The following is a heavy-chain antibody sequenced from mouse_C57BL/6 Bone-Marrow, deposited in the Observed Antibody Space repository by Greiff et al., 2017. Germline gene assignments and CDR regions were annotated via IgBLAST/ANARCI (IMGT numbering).Heavy chain of an antibody. CDR1: GFTFSDFY. J-gene: IGHJ1*01. CDR2: SRNKANDYTT. V-gene: IGHV7-1*02. D-gene: IGHD4-1*01. CDR3: ARDNWDWYFDV. Sequence: EVMLVESGGGLVQPGGSLRLSCATSGFTFSDFYMEWVRQPPGKRLEWSAASRNKANDYTTEYSASVKGRFIVSRDTSQSILYLQMNALRAEDTAIYYCARDNWDWYFDVWGAGTTVTVSS.